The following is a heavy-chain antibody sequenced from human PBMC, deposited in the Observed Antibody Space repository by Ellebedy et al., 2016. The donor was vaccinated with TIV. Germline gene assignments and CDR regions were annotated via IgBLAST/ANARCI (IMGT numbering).Heavy chain of an antibody. CDR2: INQDGGEK. D-gene: IGHD2-15*01. Sequence: GESLKISCVASGFTFSNSAMNWVRQGPGKGLEWVANINQDGGEKNYVDSVRGRFTISRDNAKNSLYLQMNSLRAEDTAVYYCARLIGGTCQCAFDIWGQGTMVTVSS. V-gene: IGHV3-7*01. CDR3: ARLIGGTCQCAFDI. CDR1: GFTFSNSA. J-gene: IGHJ3*02.